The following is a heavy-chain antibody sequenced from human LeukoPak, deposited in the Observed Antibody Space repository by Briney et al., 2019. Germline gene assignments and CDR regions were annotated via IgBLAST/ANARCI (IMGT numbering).Heavy chain of an antibody. Sequence: ASVKVSCKASGYTFTSYYMHWVRQAPGQGLEWMGIINPSGGSTSYAQKFQGRVTMTRDTSTSTVYMELSSLRSEDTAVYYCARDHGAASSYFHFDYWGQGTLVTASS. CDR1: GYTFTSYY. D-gene: IGHD3-9*01. CDR3: ARDHGAASSYFHFDY. CDR2: INPSGGST. V-gene: IGHV1-46*01. J-gene: IGHJ4*02.